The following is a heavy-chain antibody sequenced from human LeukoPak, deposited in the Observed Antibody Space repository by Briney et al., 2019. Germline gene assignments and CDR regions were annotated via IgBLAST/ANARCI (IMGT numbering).Heavy chain of an antibody. V-gene: IGHV3-9*01. CDR1: GFTFDDYA. CDR2: ISWNSGTK. J-gene: IGHJ2*01. CDR3: AKAAADWYFDV. Sequence: PGRSLRLSCAASGFTFDDYAMHWVRQAPGKGLEWVSGISWNSGTKDYADSVKGRFIISRDYAQRSLFLQMNSLATEDTAFYYCAKAAADWYFDVWGRGTLVTVSS. D-gene: IGHD6-25*01.